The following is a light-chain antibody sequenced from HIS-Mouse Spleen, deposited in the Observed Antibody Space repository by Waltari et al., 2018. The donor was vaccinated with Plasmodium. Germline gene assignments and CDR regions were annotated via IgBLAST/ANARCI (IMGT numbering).Light chain of an antibody. V-gene: IGLV1-44*01. CDR2: SNN. CDR1: SSNIGSNT. Sequence: QSVLTQPPSASGTHGQRVTISCSGSSSNIGSNTVNWYQQLPGTAPKHLIYSNNQRPSGVPDRFSGSKSGTSASLAISGLQSEDEADYYCAAWDDSLNGPVFGGGTKLTVL. J-gene: IGLJ2*01. CDR3: AAWDDSLNGPV.